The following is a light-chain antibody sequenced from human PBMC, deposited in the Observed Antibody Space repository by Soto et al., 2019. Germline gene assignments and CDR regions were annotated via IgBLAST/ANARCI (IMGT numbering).Light chain of an antibody. CDR2: GVF. CDR1: QTVSNN. J-gene: IGKJ1*01. V-gene: IGKV3-15*01. CDR3: QQYNGWPWT. Sequence: EVVLSQSPATLSVSPGERATLSCRASQTVSNNLAWYLQKPGQAPRLLIYGVFTRATDIPARFSGSGSGTEFTLTATGLQSEDFAVYYCQQYNGWPWTFGQGTKVDI.